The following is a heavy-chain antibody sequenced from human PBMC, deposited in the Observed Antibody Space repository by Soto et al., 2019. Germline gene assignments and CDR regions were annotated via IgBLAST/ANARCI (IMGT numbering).Heavy chain of an antibody. D-gene: IGHD3-9*01. CDR1: GGTFSSYA. CDR2: IIPIFGTA. CDR3: ARDRNWNYLDYDILTGFYYGMYV. Sequence: QVQLVQSGAEVKKPGSSVKVSCKASGGTFSSYAISWVRQAPGQGLEWMGGIIPIFGTANYAQKFQGRVTITADEYTSTAYMELSSQRYADTAVYYCARDRNWNYLDYDILTGFYYGMYVWGKGTTVTVSS. J-gene: IGHJ6*04. V-gene: IGHV1-69*01.